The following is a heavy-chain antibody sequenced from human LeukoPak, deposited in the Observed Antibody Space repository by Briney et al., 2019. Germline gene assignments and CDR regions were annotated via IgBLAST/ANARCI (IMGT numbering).Heavy chain of an antibody. D-gene: IGHD4-17*01. CDR2: ISTSSRNI. CDR1: GFMFSSYS. CDR3: ARVTVTTFSPTDYMDV. Sequence: GGPLRLSCAASGFMFSSYSVNWVRQASGKGLEWVSCISTSSRNIFQADSVKGRFTISRDNAKNSLYLQMNSLRAEDTAVYYCARVTVTTFSPTDYMDVWGKGTTVTISS. J-gene: IGHJ6*03. V-gene: IGHV3-21*01.